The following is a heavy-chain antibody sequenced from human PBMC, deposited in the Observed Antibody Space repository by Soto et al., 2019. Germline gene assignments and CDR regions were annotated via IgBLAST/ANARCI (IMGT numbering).Heavy chain of an antibody. CDR3: ARERDVYNPFDY. J-gene: IGHJ4*02. V-gene: IGHV3-33*01. CDR1: GFNFRSYG. D-gene: IGHD1-1*01. CDR2: IWPDGSDK. Sequence: GGSVRLSCEVSGFNFRSYGMHWVRQAPGKGPEWVASIWPDGSDKFDVDSVKGRFSISRDNSRKTLYLEMNSLRVEDTAVYYCARERDVYNPFDYWGQGT.